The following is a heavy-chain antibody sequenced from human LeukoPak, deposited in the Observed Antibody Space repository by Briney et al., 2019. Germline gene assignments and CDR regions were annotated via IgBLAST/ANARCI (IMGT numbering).Heavy chain of an antibody. V-gene: IGHV3-23*01. D-gene: IGHD6-13*01. Sequence: GGSLRLSCAASGFTFSSFAMSWVRQAPGKGLEWVSTITGSGGSTYYADSVKGRFTISRDNSKNTLYLQMNSLRAEDTAVYYCAKPFIAAPLADYWGQGTLVTVSS. J-gene: IGHJ4*02. CDR1: GFTFSSFA. CDR3: AKPFIAAPLADY. CDR2: ITGSGGST.